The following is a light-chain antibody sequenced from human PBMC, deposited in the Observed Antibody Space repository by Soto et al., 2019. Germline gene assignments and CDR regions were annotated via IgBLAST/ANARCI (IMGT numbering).Light chain of an antibody. V-gene: IGLV1-44*01. CDR2: NND. Sequence: QSVLTQPPSASGTPGQRVTISCSGSSSNIGSNTVNWYQQLPGTAPKLLIYNNDQRPSGVPDRFSASKSGTSASLAISGLQSEDEADYYCAIWDDSLNGWVFGGGTKLTVL. CDR3: AIWDDSLNGWV. CDR1: SSNIGSNT. J-gene: IGLJ3*02.